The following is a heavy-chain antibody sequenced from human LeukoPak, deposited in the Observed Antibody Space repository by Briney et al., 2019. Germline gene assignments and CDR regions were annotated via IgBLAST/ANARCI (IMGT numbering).Heavy chain of an antibody. Sequence: GGSLRLSCAASGFSFSSYAMHWVRQAPGKGLEWVAAIPNDGSKTYYADSVKGRFSISRDNSKNTLYLQMDSLRGEDTAVYYCAKDFRIGYSAHFDYWGQGALATVSS. CDR3: AKDFRIGYSAHFDY. CDR2: IPNDGSKT. J-gene: IGHJ4*02. CDR1: GFSFSSYA. D-gene: IGHD2-21*01. V-gene: IGHV3-30-3*01.